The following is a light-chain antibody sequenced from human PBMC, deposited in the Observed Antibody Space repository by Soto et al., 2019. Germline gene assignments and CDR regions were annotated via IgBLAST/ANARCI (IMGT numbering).Light chain of an antibody. V-gene: IGKV3-11*01. CDR1: QSVSSY. J-gene: IGKJ1*01. CDR2: DAS. CDR3: QKYNSYSET. Sequence: EIVLTQSPATLSLSPGERATLSCRASQSVSSYLAWYQQKPGQAPRLLIYDASNRATGIPARFSGSGSGTDFTLTISSLQPDEFATYYCQKYNSYSETVGQGTKV.